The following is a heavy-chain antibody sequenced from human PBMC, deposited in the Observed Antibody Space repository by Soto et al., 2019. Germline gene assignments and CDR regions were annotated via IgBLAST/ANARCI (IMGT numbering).Heavy chain of an antibody. CDR1: GFTFSSYA. CDR3: AKEGCTNGVCYYTAIYYYYYMDV. Sequence: PGGSLRLSCAASGFTFSSYAMSWVRQAPGKGLEWVSAISGSGGSTYYADSVKGRFTISRDNSKNTLYLQMNSLRAEDTAVYYCAKEGCTNGVCYYTAIYYYYYMDVWRKGTTVTVSS. V-gene: IGHV3-23*01. J-gene: IGHJ6*03. CDR2: ISGSGGST. D-gene: IGHD2-8*01.